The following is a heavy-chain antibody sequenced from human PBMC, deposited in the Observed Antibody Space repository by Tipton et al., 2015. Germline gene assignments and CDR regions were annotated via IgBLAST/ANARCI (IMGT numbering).Heavy chain of an antibody. Sequence: SLRLSCAGSGFTSSSYSMCWVRQAPGKGLEWVSSITSSGKYIYYADSVKGRFTISRDNSKNTLYLQMNSLRDDDTAVYYCARDDGDYVLGEFDYWGQGTLVAVSS. CDR2: ITSSGKYI. CDR3: ARDDGDYVLGEFDY. V-gene: IGHV3-21*01. D-gene: IGHD4-17*01. CDR1: GFTSSSYS. J-gene: IGHJ4*02.